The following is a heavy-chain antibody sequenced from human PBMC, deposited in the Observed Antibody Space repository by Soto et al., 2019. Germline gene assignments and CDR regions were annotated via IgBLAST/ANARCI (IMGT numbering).Heavy chain of an antibody. CDR2: ISWSGKDT. CDR3: ARVHLVAGSAFYCAMDV. CDR1: GSDLTSSR. J-gene: IGHJ6*02. V-gene: IGHV3-21*01. Sequence: LRLSCVASGSDLTSSRMSWVRQAPLKGLEWVASISWSGKDTFYRHSVKGRFAISRDSAGTSLFLRMDSVKVEDTAVYHCARVHLVAGSAFYCAMDVWGPGTAVTVSS. D-gene: IGHD6-6*01.